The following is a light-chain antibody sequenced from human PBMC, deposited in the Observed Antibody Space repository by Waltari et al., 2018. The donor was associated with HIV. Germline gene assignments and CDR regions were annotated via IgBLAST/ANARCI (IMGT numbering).Light chain of an antibody. J-gene: IGLJ1*01. Sequence: QPALTQPASVSGSPGQSVTISCTGTPNDIGSHYFVSWYRVFPGTAPKLLIFDVNRRPSDISHRFSGSKSGYTASLMIFGLQPEDEADYFCSSCVKGGTYVFGSGTKV. CDR1: PNDIGSHYF. CDR3: SSCVKGGTYV. CDR2: DVN. V-gene: IGLV2-23*02.